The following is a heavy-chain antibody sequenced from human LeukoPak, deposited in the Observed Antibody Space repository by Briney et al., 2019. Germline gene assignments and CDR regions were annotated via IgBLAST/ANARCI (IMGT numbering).Heavy chain of an antibody. Sequence: PSETLSLTCTVSGGSISSYYWSWIRQPPGKGLEWIGYIYYSGSTNYNPSLKSRVTISVDTSKNQFSLKLSSVTAADTAVYYCAREDSSGWYQWFDPWGQGTLVTVSS. V-gene: IGHV4-59*01. D-gene: IGHD6-19*01. CDR2: IYYSGST. CDR1: GGSISSYY. CDR3: AREDSSGWYQWFDP. J-gene: IGHJ5*02.